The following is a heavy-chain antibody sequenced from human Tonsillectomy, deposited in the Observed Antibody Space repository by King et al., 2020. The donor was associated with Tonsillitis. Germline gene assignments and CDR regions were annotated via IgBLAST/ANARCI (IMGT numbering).Heavy chain of an antibody. CDR3: MVGDGYEDFDY. CDR1: GYTFTGYY. J-gene: IGHJ4*02. D-gene: IGHD5-24*01. Sequence: VQLVESGAEVKKPGASVKVSCEASGYTFTGYYMHWVRQAPGQGLEWMGWINPNSGGTNYAQNFQGRVSMTRDTSISTAYLELSRLRSDDTAVYYCMVGDGYEDFDYWGQGTLVTVSS. V-gene: IGHV1-2*02. CDR2: INPNSGGT.